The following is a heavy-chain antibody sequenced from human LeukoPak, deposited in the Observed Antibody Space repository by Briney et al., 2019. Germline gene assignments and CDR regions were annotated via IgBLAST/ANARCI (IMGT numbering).Heavy chain of an antibody. CDR3: AKVLRYFDWLPYFDY. V-gene: IGHV3-23*01. Sequence: PGGSLRLSCAASGFTFSSYAMSWVRQAPGKGLEWVSAISGSGGSTYYADSVKGRFTISRDNFKNTLYLQMNSLRAEDTAVYYCAKVLRYFDWLPYFDYWGQGTLVTVSS. D-gene: IGHD3-9*01. J-gene: IGHJ4*02. CDR2: ISGSGGST. CDR1: GFTFSSYA.